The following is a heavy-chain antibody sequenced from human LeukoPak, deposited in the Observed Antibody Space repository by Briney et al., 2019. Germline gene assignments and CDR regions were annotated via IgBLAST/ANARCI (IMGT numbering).Heavy chain of an antibody. CDR2: IIPIFGTA. D-gene: IGHD6-13*01. Sequence: SVKVSCKASGGTFSSYAISWVRQAPGQGLEWMGGIIPIFGTANYAQKFQGRVTITTDESTSTAYMELSSLRSEDTAVYYCARDQGIAAAGTRWFDPWGQGTLVTVSS. CDR1: GGTFSSYA. CDR3: ARDQGIAAAGTRWFDP. V-gene: IGHV1-69*05. J-gene: IGHJ5*02.